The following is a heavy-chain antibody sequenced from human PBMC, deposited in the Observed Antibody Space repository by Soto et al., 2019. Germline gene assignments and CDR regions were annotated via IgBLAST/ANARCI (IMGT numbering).Heavy chain of an antibody. Sequence: QVQRVESGGGVVQPGRSLRLSCAASGLAFSNYAIHWVRQAPGKGLEWVAVISYDGSYKYYADSVKDRSTISRDNSKNTLYLQMNSLRAEDTAVYYCTNLYIGGDCDYWGQGTLVTVSS. CDR2: ISYDGSYK. CDR1: GLAFSNYA. D-gene: IGHD2-21*01. J-gene: IGHJ4*02. V-gene: IGHV3-30-3*01. CDR3: TNLYIGGDCDY.